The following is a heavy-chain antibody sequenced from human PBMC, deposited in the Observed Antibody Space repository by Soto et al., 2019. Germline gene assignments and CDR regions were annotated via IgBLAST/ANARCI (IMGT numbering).Heavy chain of an antibody. Sequence: EVQLLESGGGLVQPGGSLRLSCAASGFTFSSYAMSWVRQAPGKGLEWVSAISGSGGSTYYADSVKGRFTISRDNSKNTLYLQMNSLRAEDTAVYYCAKAGLGGVVVVAATSFDYWGQGTRVTVSS. J-gene: IGHJ4*02. CDR2: ISGSGGST. CDR1: GFTFSSYA. D-gene: IGHD2-15*01. CDR3: AKAGLGGVVVVAATSFDY. V-gene: IGHV3-23*01.